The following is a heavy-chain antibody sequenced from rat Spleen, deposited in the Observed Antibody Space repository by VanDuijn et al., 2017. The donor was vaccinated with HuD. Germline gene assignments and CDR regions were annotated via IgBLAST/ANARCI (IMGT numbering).Heavy chain of an antibody. D-gene: IGHD1-4*01. CDR1: GFTLTSYA. CDR3: TGDRHSPGVMDA. J-gene: IGHJ4*01. Sequence: QVQLKESGPGLVQPSQTLSLTCTVPGFTLTSYATQWVRQPPGKGLEWMGVIWGNGNTHYNSAPKSRLSISRDTSKSQIFLEMNSLQTDDTAIYFCTGDRHSPGVMDAWGQGASVTVSS. CDR2: IWGNGNT. V-gene: IGHV2-13*01.